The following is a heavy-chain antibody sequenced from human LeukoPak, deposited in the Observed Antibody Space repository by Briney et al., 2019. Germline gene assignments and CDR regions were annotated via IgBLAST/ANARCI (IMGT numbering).Heavy chain of an antibody. CDR2: INPNSGGT. J-gene: IGHJ4*02. D-gene: IGHD6-19*01. CDR3: ARVLAVAGTVYYFDH. Sequence: GASVKVSCKASGYTFTGYYMHWVRQAPGQGLEWMGWINPNSGGTNYAQKFQGRVTMTRDTSISTAYMELSRLRSDDTAVYYCARVLAVAGTVYYFDHWGQGTLVTVSS. CDR1: GYTFTGYY. V-gene: IGHV1-2*02.